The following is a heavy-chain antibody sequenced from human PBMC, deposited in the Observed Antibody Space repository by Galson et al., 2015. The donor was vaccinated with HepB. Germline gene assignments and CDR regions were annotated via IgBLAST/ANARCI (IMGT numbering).Heavy chain of an antibody. V-gene: IGHV4-59*01. D-gene: IGHD2-15*01. CDR1: GGSISSYY. J-gene: IGHJ3*02. Sequence: ETLSLTCTVSGGSISSYYWSWIRQPPGKGLEWIGYIYYSGSTNYNPSLKSRVTISVDTSKNQFSLKLSSVTAADTAVYYCARGSWHPQPYDAFDIWGQGTMVTVSS. CDR2: IYYSGST. CDR3: ARGSWHPQPYDAFDI.